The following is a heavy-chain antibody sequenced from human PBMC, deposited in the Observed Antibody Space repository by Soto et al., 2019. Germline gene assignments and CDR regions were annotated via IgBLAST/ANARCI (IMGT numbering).Heavy chain of an antibody. V-gene: IGHV3-21*06. CDR2: ISGSSRYI. Sequence: GGSLRLSCAASGFIFSDYTMNWVRQAPGKGLEWVSSISGSSRYIYYADSMKGRFTSSRDNAKNSLFLQMDSLRADDTAVYYCVRSSTIVATITRPKYFDFWGQGSLVTVSS. D-gene: IGHD5-12*01. J-gene: IGHJ4*02. CDR3: VRSSTIVATITRPKYFDF. CDR1: GFIFSDYT.